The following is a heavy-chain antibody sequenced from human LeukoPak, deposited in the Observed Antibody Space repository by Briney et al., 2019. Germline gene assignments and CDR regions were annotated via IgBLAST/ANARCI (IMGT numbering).Heavy chain of an antibody. CDR2: ISAYTGNA. V-gene: IGHV1-18*01. CDR1: GYSFSSFG. D-gene: IGHD3-22*01. Sequence: ASVKVSCKAPGYSFSSFGITWVRQAPGQGLEWMGWISAYTGNAEYAQKFQGRVTLTTDTSTNTAYMELGSLMSDDTAVYYCARYRLSDSPINWFDPWGQGTLVTVSS. J-gene: IGHJ5*02. CDR3: ARYRLSDSPINWFDP.